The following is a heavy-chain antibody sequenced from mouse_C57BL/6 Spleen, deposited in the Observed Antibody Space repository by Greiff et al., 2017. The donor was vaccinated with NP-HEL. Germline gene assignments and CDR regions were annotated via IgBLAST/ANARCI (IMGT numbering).Heavy chain of an antibody. J-gene: IGHJ4*01. CDR3: TTRGTTVGDYAMDY. D-gene: IGHD1-1*01. CDR2: IDPENGDT. CDR1: GFNIKDDY. Sequence: VQLQQSGAELVRPGASVKLSCTASGFNIKDDYMHWVKQRPEQGLEWIGWIDPENGDTEYASKFQGKATITADPSSNTAYRQLSSLTSEDTAVYYCTTRGTTVGDYAMDYWGQGTSVTVSS. V-gene: IGHV14-4*01.